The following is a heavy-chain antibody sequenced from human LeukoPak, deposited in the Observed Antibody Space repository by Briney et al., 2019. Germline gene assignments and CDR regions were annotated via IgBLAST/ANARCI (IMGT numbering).Heavy chain of an antibody. D-gene: IGHD3-22*01. CDR1: GFTFSNAW. V-gene: IGHV3-15*01. Sequence: GGSLRLSCAASGFTFSNAWMSWVRQAPGQGLEWVGRIKSKTDGGTTDYAVSVKGRFTISRDDSKNTLYLQMNSLKTEDTDVYYCTTVGYYYDSSGYSPFDYWGQGTLVTVSS. CDR3: TTVGYYYDSSGYSPFDY. J-gene: IGHJ4*02. CDR2: IKSKTDGGTT.